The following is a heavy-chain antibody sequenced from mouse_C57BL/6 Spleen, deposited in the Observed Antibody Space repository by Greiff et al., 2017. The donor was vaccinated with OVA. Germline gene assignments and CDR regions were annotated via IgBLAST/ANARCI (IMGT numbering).Heavy chain of an antibody. J-gene: IGHJ2*01. D-gene: IGHD2-3*01. CDR1: GFNIKDYY. CDR2: IDPEDGET. V-gene: IGHV14-2*01. CDR3: ARRVNGYLYYFDY. Sequence: VQLQQSGAELVKPGASVKLSCTASGFNIKDYYMHWVKQRTEQGLEWIGRIDPEDGETQSAPKFQGKATITADTSSNTAYLQLSSLTSEDTAVYYCARRVNGYLYYFDYWGQGTTLTVSS.